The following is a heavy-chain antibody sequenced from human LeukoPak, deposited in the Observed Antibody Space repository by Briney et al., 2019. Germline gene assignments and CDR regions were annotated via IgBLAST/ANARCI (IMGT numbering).Heavy chain of an antibody. CDR1: GFTFGDYA. CDR3: SRTSWDLRQDYTVSNYYDH. J-gene: IGHJ4*02. D-gene: IGHD1-26*01. CDR2: IRSETYGGTT. Sequence: QPGRSLRLSCLCSNSGFTFGDYAMNWVRQAPGKGLEWVGFIRSETYGGTTEYAASVKGRFTISRDDSRSIAYLQMNSLKTEDTAVYYCSRTSWDLRQDYTVSNYYDHWGQGTQVIVSS. V-gene: IGHV3-49*04.